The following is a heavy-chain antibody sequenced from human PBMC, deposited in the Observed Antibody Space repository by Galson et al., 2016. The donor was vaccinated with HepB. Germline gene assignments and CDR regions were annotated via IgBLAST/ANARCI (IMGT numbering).Heavy chain of an antibody. CDR1: GFTFSSYS. J-gene: IGHJ2*01. V-gene: IGHV3-21*01. CDR3: ARDGTIFGVDPWYFDL. D-gene: IGHD3-3*01. CDR2: ISTRSTYI. Sequence: SLRLSCAPSGFTFSSYSMRWVRQAPGKGLEWISYISTRSTYIHYADSVKGRFTISRDNAKNSLYLQMNNLRAEDTAVYYCARDGTIFGVDPWYFDLWGRGTLVTVSS.